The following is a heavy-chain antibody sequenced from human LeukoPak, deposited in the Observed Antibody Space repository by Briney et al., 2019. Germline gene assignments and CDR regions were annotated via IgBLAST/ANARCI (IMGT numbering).Heavy chain of an antibody. Sequence: KPGGSLRLSCAASGFTFSSYSMNWVRQAPGKGLEWVSSISSSSSYIYYADSVKGRFTISRDNAKNSLYLQMNSLRAEDTAVYYCARRYSSSTYYFDYWGQGTLVTVSS. CDR3: ARRYSSSTYYFDY. D-gene: IGHD6-13*01. V-gene: IGHV3-21*01. CDR1: GFTFSSYS. CDR2: ISSSSSYI. J-gene: IGHJ4*02.